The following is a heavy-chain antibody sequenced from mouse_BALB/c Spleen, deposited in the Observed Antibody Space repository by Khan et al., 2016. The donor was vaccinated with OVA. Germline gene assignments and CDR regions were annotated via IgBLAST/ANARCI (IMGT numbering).Heavy chain of an antibody. J-gene: IGHJ2*01. Sequence: DVKLQESGPGLVKPSQSLSLTCTVTGYSITSGYAWNWIRQFPGNKLEWMGYISYSGGTSYNPSLKSRISITRDTAKNQFFLQLNSVTTEDKATYYCARGNYYGYYFDYWGQGTTLTVSS. V-gene: IGHV3-2*02. CDR3: ARGNYYGYYFDY. CDR1: GYSITSGYA. D-gene: IGHD1-1*01. CDR2: ISYSGGT.